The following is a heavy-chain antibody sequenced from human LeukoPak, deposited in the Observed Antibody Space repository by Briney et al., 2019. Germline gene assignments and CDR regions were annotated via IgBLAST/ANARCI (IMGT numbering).Heavy chain of an antibody. D-gene: IGHD6-19*01. CDR2: ISSSGSTI. CDR1: GFTFSSYE. V-gene: IGHV3-48*03. Sequence: GGSLRLSCEASGFTFSSYEMNWVRQAPGKGLEWVSYISSSGSTIYYAVSVKGRFTISRDNAKNSLYLQINSLRAEDTAVYYCARGLRGWILSDSFDYWGRGTLVTVSS. CDR3: ARGLRGWILSDSFDY. J-gene: IGHJ4*02.